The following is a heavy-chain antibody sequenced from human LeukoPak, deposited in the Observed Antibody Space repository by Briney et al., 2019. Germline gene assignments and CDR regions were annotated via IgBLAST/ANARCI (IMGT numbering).Heavy chain of an antibody. CDR1: GASISSGSFY. D-gene: IGHD6-13*01. CDR2: FYYSGST. V-gene: IGHV4-39*02. CDR3: ARDRGIAAAADAFEI. Sequence: SETLSLTCTVSGASISSGSFYWAWIRQPPGKGLEWIGSFYYSGSTYYNPSLKSRVTLLIDTSKNQFSLKLSSVTAADTAVYYCARDRGIAAAADAFEIWGQGTTVTVSS. J-gene: IGHJ3*02.